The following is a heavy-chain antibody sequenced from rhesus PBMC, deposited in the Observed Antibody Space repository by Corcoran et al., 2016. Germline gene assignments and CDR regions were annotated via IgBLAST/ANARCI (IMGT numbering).Heavy chain of an antibody. D-gene: IGHD1-20*01. J-gene: IGHJ6*01. CDR1: GGPISSNY. CDR3: ARGIAGTTRYYYGLDS. CDR2: IPGSGGST. Sequence: QLQLQESGPGLVKPSETLSLTCAVSGGPISSNYWSWIRQPPGKGLELIGRIPGSGGSTDHNPSLQSRVTSSTDTSKNQFSLKLSSVTAADTAVYYCARGIAGTTRYYYGLDSWGQGVVVTVSS. V-gene: IGHV4-173*01.